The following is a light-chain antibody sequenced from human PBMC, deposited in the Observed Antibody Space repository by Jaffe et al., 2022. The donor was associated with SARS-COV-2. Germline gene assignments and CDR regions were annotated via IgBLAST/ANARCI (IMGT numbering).Light chain of an antibody. J-gene: IGKJ4*01. Sequence: EIVMTQSPATLSVSPGERATLSCRASQSVRSDLAWYQQKPGQAPRLLIHTISTRAAGIPGRFSGSGSGTEFTLTISSLQSEDFAVYYCQQYTDWPLTFGGGTKVEI. CDR1: QSVRSD. CDR2: TIS. V-gene: IGKV3-15*01. CDR3: QQYTDWPLT.